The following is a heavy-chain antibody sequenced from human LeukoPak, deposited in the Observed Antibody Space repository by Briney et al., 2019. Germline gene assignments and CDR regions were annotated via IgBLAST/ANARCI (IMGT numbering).Heavy chain of an antibody. V-gene: IGHV3-74*01. J-gene: IGHJ4*02. CDR3: VRADFWTGYYGY. Sequence: GGSLRLSCVASGFTFSTYWMHWVRQAPGKGLVWVSRINTDGSSISYADSVKGRFTISRDNAKNTLYLQMNSLRAEDTAVYYCVRADFWTGYYGYWGQGILVTVSS. CDR2: INTDGSSI. CDR1: GFTFSTYW. D-gene: IGHD3/OR15-3a*01.